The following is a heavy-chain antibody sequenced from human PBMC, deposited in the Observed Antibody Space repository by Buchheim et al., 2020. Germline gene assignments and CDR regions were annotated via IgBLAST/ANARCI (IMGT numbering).Heavy chain of an antibody. V-gene: IGHV3-11*01. CDR2: ISSSGSTI. Sequence: VQLLDSGGGLVQPGGSLRLSCAASGFTFSDYYMSWIRQAPGKGLEWVSYISSSGSTIYYADSVKGRFTISRDNAKNSLYLQMNSLRAEDTAVYYCARIPRRYDFWSGYYTEPYFDYWGQGTL. J-gene: IGHJ4*02. CDR3: ARIPRRYDFWSGYYTEPYFDY. D-gene: IGHD3-3*01. CDR1: GFTFSDYY.